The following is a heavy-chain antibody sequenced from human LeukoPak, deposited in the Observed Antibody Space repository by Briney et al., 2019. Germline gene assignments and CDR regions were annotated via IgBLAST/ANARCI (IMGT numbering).Heavy chain of an antibody. CDR1: GFTFSDHY. D-gene: IGHD6-13*01. V-gene: IGHV3-72*01. CDR3: ARGGIAAAVARAFDI. Sequence: GGSLRLSCAASGFTFSDHYMDWVRQAPGKGLEWVGRIRNKVNSYTTEYAAPVKGRFTISRDNAKNSLYLQMNSLRAEDTAVYYCARGGIAAAVARAFDIWGQGTMVTVSS. CDR2: IRNKVNSYTT. J-gene: IGHJ3*02.